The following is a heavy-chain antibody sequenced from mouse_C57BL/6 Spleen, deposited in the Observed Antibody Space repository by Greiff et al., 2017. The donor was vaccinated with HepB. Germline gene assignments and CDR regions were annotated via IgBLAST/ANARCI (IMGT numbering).Heavy chain of an antibody. CDR1: GYTFTSYW. J-gene: IGHJ1*03. CDR2: IYPGSGST. Sequence: QVQLQQPGAELVKPGASVKMSCKASGYTFTSYWITWVKQRPGQGLEWIGDIYPGSGSTNYNEKFKSKATLTVDTSSSTAYMQLSSLTSEDTAVYYCARVDLLSRYFDVWGTGTTVTVSS. D-gene: IGHD2-1*01. V-gene: IGHV1-55*01. CDR3: ARVDLLSRYFDV.